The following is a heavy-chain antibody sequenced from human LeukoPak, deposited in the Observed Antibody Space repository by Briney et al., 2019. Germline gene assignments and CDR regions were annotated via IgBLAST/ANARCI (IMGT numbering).Heavy chain of an antibody. V-gene: IGHV4-59*01. CDR2: IYYSGST. D-gene: IGHD3-3*02. J-gene: IGHJ6*03. CDR1: GGSISPYY. Sequence: ASETLSLTCTVSGGSISPYYWSWIRQPPGKGLEWIGYIYYSGSTNYNPSLKSRVTISVDTSKNQFSLKLSSVTAADTAVYYCARAFYPGYYSYMAVWGKGTTVTVSS. CDR3: ARAFYPGYYSYMAV.